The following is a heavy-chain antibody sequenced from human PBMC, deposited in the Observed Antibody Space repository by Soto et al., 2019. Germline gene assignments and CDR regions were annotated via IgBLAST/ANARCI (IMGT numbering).Heavy chain of an antibody. CDR3: ARKWLRGPVAY. CDR1: GFTVSSNY. V-gene: IGHV3-66*01. Sequence: EVQLVESGGGLVQPGGSLRLSCAASGFTVSSNYMSWVRQAPGKGLEWVSVIYRGGSTYYADSVKGRFTISRDNSKNTLYLQMNSLRAEDTAVYYCARKWLRGPVAYWGQGTLVTVSS. CDR2: IYRGGST. J-gene: IGHJ4*02. D-gene: IGHD5-12*01.